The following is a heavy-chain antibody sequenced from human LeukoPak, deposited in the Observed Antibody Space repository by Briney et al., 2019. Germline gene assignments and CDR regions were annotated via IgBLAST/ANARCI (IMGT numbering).Heavy chain of an antibody. CDR1: GYTFTGYY. D-gene: IGHD5-12*01. CDR3: ARHAYSGYGVACHGWFVP. CDR2: INPNSGGT. J-gene: IGHJ5*02. Sequence: ASVKVPCKASGYTFTGYYMHWVRQAPGQGLEWMGWINPNSGGTNYAQKFQGWVTMTRDTSISTAYMELSRLRSDDTAVYYCARHAYSGYGVACHGWFVPWGQGTLVTVSS. V-gene: IGHV1-2*04.